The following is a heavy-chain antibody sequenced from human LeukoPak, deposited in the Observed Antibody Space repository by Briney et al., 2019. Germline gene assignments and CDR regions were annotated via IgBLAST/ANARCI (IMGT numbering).Heavy chain of an antibody. J-gene: IGHJ4*02. CDR1: GYTFTGYY. CDR3: ARVRGSYILYYLDY. V-gene: IGHV1-2*02. D-gene: IGHD3-16*01. CDR2: INPNSGGT. Sequence: GASVKVSCKASGYTFTGYYMHWVRQAPGQGLEWMGWINPNSGGTNYAQKFQGRVTTTRDTSISTAYMELSRLRSDDTAVYYCARVRGSYILYYLDYWGQGTLVTVSS.